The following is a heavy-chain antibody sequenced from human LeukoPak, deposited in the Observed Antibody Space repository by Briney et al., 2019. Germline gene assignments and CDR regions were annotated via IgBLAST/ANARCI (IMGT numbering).Heavy chain of an antibody. J-gene: IGHJ4*02. CDR3: ARGRKNMGATEVDY. D-gene: IGHD1-26*01. CDR2: INHSGST. V-gene: IGHV4-34*01. Sequence: SETLSLTCAVYGGSFSGYYWSWIRQPPGKGLEWIGEINHSGSTNYNPSLKSRVTISVDTSKNQFSLKLSSVTAADTAVYYCARGRKNMGATEVDYWGQGTLVTVSS. CDR1: GGSFSGYY.